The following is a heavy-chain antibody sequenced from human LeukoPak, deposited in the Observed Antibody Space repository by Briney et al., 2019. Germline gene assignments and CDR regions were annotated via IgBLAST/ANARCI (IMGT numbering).Heavy chain of an antibody. V-gene: IGHV3-30*02. CDR1: GFTFSSYG. Sequence: GGSLRLSCAASGFTFSSYGMHWVRQAPGKGLEWVAFIRYDGSNKYYADSVKGRFTISRDNAKNSLYLQMNSLRAEDTAVYYCARDAEQWLFAFDIWGQGTMVTVSS. J-gene: IGHJ3*02. CDR2: IRYDGSNK. CDR3: ARDAEQWLFAFDI. D-gene: IGHD6-19*01.